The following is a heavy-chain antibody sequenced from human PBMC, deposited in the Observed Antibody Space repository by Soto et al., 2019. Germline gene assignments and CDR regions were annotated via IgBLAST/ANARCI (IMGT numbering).Heavy chain of an antibody. V-gene: IGHV3-30-3*01. CDR1: GFTFSSYA. CDR2: ISYDGSNK. D-gene: IGHD3-3*01. J-gene: IGHJ6*02. Sequence: PGGSLRLSCAASGFTFSSYAMHWVRQAPGKGLEWVAVISYDGSNKYYADSVKGRFTISRDNSKNTLYLQMNSLRAEDTAVYFAGSFGYYYGMDVWGQGTTVTVSS. CDR3: GSFGYYYGMDV.